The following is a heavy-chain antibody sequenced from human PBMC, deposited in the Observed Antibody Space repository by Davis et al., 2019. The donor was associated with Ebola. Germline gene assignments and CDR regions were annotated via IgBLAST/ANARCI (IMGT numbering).Heavy chain of an antibody. CDR2: FSSSSSYT. V-gene: IGHV3-11*06. J-gene: IGHJ5*02. CDR1: GFTFSDYY. Sequence: GESLKISCAASGFTFSDYYMSWIRQAPGKGLEWVSYFSSSSSYTNNADSVKGRFTISRDNAKNSLYLQMNSLRDEDTGVYYCARGPTYPWGQGTLVTVSS. CDR3: ARGPTYP.